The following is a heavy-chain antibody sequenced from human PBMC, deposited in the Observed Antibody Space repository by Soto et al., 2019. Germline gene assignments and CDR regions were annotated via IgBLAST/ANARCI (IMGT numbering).Heavy chain of an antibody. J-gene: IGHJ4*02. CDR3: ARDGRGYSYGPRGY. CDR2: ISYDGSNK. CDR1: GFTFSSYA. D-gene: IGHD5-18*01. V-gene: IGHV3-30-3*01. Sequence: QVQLVESGGGVVQPGRSLRLSCAASGFTFSSYAMHWVRQAPGKWLEWVAVISYDGSNKYYADSVKGRFTISRDNSKNTLYLQMNSLRAEDTAVYYCARDGRGYSYGPRGYWGQGTLVTVSS.